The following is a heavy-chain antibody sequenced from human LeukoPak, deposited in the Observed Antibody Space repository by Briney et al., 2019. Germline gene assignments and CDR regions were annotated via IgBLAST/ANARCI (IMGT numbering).Heavy chain of an antibody. CDR1: GGSFSGYY. CDR2: INHSGST. CDR3: ARDNRGYYDFWSGYYPYYFDN. J-gene: IGHJ4*02. V-gene: IGHV4-34*01. Sequence: PETLSLTCAVYGGSFSGYYWSWIRQPPGKGLEWIGEINHSGSTNYNPSLKSRVTISVDTSKNQFSLKLSSVTAADTAVYYCARDNRGYYDFWSGYYPYYFDNWGQGTLVTVSS. D-gene: IGHD3-3*01.